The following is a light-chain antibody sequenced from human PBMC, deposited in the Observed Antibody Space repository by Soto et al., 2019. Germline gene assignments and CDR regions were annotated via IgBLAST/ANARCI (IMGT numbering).Light chain of an antibody. CDR1: QTIRNS. CDR3: QQYNNYST. Sequence: INMTKSPATLSGSVGDRVSSTCRASQTIRNSLAWYQQKPGKAPKVLIFDASSLKSGVPSRFSGGGSGTEFTLTISSLQPDDFATYYCQQYNNYSTFGQGTKVDIK. V-gene: IGKV1-5*01. J-gene: IGKJ1*01. CDR2: DAS.